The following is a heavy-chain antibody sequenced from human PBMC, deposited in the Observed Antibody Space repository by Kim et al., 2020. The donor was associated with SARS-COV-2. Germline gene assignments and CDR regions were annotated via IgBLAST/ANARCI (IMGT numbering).Heavy chain of an antibody. CDR1: GFTFISYA. V-gene: IGHV3-23*01. D-gene: IGHD5-18*01. CDR2: ISGSGAGT. Sequence: GGSLRLSCAASGFTFISYAMTWVRQAPGKGLEWVSDISGSGAGTYYADSVKGRFTISRDNSKNTVSLQMNSLRVEDTAAYYCAKGEGYRHGYSFDYLGQG. CDR3: AKGEGYRHGYSFDY. J-gene: IGHJ4*02.